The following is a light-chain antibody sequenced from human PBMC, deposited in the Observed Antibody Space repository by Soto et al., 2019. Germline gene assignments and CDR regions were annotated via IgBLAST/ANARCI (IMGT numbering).Light chain of an antibody. CDR3: QKYGNFWT. Sequence: EIVLTQSPATLSLSPGERATLSCRASQSVSSYLAWYQQKPGQAPRLLIYDASNRATGIPARFSGSGSGTGFSLTIRRLEPDDFAVYYCQKYGNFWTFGQGTKVDI. CDR1: QSVSSY. CDR2: DAS. V-gene: IGKV3-11*01. J-gene: IGKJ1*01.